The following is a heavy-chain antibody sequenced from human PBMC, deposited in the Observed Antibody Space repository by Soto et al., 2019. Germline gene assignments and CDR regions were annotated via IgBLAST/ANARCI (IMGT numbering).Heavy chain of an antibody. CDR1: GGSISSGGYC. J-gene: IGHJ6*02. CDR2: IYYSGST. Sequence: KTSETLSLTCAVSGGSISSGGYCWSWIRQPPGKGLEWIGYIYYSGSTYYNPSLKSRVTISVDTSKNQFSLKLSSVTVADTAVYYCARDSDPYSSSSMGNDLYYYYGMDVWGQGTTVTVSS. D-gene: IGHD6-6*01. V-gene: IGHV4-31*11. CDR3: ARDSDPYSSSSMGNDLYYYYGMDV.